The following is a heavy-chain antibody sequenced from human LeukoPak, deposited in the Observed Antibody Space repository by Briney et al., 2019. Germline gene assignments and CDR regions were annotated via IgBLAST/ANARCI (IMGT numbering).Heavy chain of an antibody. CDR3: ARDLWNFYDDSGYYRDFDS. Sequence: ASVKVSCKASGYTFSGYGISWVRQAPGQGLEWMGWISVYNGNTNYAQRFQGRVTVTTDTSTSTVYMELRSLRSDDTAVYYCARDLWNFYDDSGYYRDFDSWGQGTLVTVSS. J-gene: IGHJ5*01. D-gene: IGHD3-22*01. CDR2: ISVYNGNT. V-gene: IGHV1-18*01. CDR1: GYTFSGYG.